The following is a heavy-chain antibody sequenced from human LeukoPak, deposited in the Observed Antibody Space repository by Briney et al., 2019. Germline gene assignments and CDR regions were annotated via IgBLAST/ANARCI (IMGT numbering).Heavy chain of an antibody. CDR3: ARLRYCGVSPRCAIRVDFDY. V-gene: IGHV1-46*01. CDR2: INPSGGST. Sequence: ASVKVSCKASGYTFTSYYMHWVRQAPGQGLEWMGIINPSGGSTSYARKFQGRVTMTRDTSTSTVYMELSSLRSEDTAVYYCARLRYCGVSPRCAIRVDFDYWGQGTLVTVSS. CDR1: GYTFTSYY. D-gene: IGHD2-21*01. J-gene: IGHJ4*02.